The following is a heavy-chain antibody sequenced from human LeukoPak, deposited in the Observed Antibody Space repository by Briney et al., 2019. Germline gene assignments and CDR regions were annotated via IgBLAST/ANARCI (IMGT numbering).Heavy chain of an antibody. Sequence: LPGGSLRLSCAASGFTFSSYAMSWVRQAPGKGLEWVSAISGSGGSTYYADSVKGRFTISRDNSKNTLYLQMNSLRAEDTAVYYCAKDSSLQAPRWFGEHYYYGMDVWGQGTTVTVSS. CDR3: AKDSSLQAPRWFGEHYYYGMDV. D-gene: IGHD3-10*01. V-gene: IGHV3-23*01. CDR2: ISGSGGST. CDR1: GFTFSSYA. J-gene: IGHJ6*02.